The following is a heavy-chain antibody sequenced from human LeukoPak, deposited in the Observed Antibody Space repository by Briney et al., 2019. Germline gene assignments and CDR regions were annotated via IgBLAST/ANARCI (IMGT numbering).Heavy chain of an antibody. D-gene: IGHD3-10*01. CDR1: GFTFSSYA. CDR2: ISYDGSNK. J-gene: IGHJ4*02. CDR3: AKEESGSYPSG. Sequence: GGSLRLSCAASGFTFSSYAMHWVRQAPGKGLEWVAVISYDGSNKYYADSVKGRFTISRDNSKNTLYLQMNSLRAEDTAVYYCAKEESGSYPSGWGQGTLVTVPS. V-gene: IGHV3-30-3*01.